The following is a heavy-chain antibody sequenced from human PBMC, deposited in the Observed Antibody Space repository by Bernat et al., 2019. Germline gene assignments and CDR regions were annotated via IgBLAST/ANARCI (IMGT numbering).Heavy chain of an antibody. D-gene: IGHD5-24*01. CDR1: GFTFSSYA. J-gene: IGHJ4*02. Sequence: EVQLLESGGGWVQPGGSLRPSCAASGFTFSSYAMSWVRQAPGKGLEWVSAISGRGGSSYYADSVKGRFTISRDNSKNTLYLQMNSLRAEDTAVYYCAKTLRGGYNFFPESDYWGQGTLVTVSS. CDR3: AKTLRGGYNFFPESDY. V-gene: IGHV3-23*01. CDR2: ISGRGGSS.